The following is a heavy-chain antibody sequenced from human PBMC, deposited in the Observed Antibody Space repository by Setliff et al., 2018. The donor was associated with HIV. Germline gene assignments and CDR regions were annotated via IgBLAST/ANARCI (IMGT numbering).Heavy chain of an antibody. Sequence: GASVKVSCKASGYTFTSYYMHWVRQAPGQGLEWMGIINPSGGSTGYAQKFQDRVTMTRDTSTSTVYMELSSLRSEDAAVYFCARGRSGFNWFDTWGQGTLVTVSS. CDR2: INPSGGST. V-gene: IGHV1-46*01. CDR3: ARGRSGFNWFDT. J-gene: IGHJ5*02. CDR1: GYTFTSYY. D-gene: IGHD3-22*01.